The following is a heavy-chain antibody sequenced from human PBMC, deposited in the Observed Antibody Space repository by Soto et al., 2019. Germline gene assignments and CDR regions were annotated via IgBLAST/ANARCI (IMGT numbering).Heavy chain of an antibody. CDR2: INHSGST. D-gene: IGHD3-10*01. CDR1: GGSFSGYY. V-gene: IGHV4-34*01. J-gene: IGHJ4*02. Sequence: PSETLSLTCAVYGGSFSGYYWSWIRQPPGKGLEWIGEINHSGSTNYNPSLKSRVTISVDTSKNQFSLKLSSVTAADTAVYYCARGRTGYYGSGSYPPVSYFDYWGRGTLVTVSS. CDR3: ARGRTGYYGSGSYPPVSYFDY.